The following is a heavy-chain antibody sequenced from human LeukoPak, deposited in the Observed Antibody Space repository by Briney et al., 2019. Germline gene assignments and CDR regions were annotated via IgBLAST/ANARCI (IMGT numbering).Heavy chain of an antibody. CDR1: GFTFSTFA. V-gene: IGHV3-30*04. CDR2: ISYDGSNK. J-gene: IGHJ4*02. CDR3: VRGGRRTLVVVATKGGVDY. D-gene: IGHD2-15*01. Sequence: GGSLRLSCAASGFTFSTFAMHWVRQAPGKGLEWVAVISYDGSNKYYADSVKGRFTISRDNSKNTLYLQMNSLRAEDTAVYYCVRGGRRTLVVVATKGGVDYWGQGTLVTVSS.